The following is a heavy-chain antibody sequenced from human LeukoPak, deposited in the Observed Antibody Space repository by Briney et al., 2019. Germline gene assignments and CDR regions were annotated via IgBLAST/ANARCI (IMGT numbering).Heavy chain of an antibody. CDR2: IKQDGSEK. J-gene: IGHJ4*02. CDR3: AKDKGIRALPDDY. Sequence: PGGSLRLSCAASGFTFSSYWMSWVRQAPGKGLEWVANIKQDGSEKYYVDSVKGRFTISRDNSKNTLYLQMNSLRAEDTAVYYCAKDKGIRALPDDYWGQGTLVTVSS. D-gene: IGHD1-14*01. V-gene: IGHV3-7*03. CDR1: GFTFSSYW.